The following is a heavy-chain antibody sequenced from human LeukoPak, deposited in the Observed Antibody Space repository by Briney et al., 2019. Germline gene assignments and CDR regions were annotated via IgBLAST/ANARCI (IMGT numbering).Heavy chain of an antibody. CDR3: ATVDQLATFDY. Sequence: SETLSLTCTVSGGSISSGDYYWSWIRQPPGKGLEWIAYIYYSGSTFYNPSLESRVTISVDTSKNQFSLKVTSVTAADTAVYYCATVDQLATFDYWGQGTLVTVSS. J-gene: IGHJ4*02. V-gene: IGHV4-30-4*08. CDR2: IYYSGST. D-gene: IGHD2-2*01. CDR1: GGSISSGDYY.